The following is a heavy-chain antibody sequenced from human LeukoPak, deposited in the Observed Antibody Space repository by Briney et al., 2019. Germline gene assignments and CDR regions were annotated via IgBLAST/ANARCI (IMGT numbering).Heavy chain of an antibody. V-gene: IGHV4-39*01. CDR2: IYYSGST. CDR3: ARPKAAEGWGEFDY. D-gene: IGHD3-16*01. Sequence: HSETLSLTCTVSGGSISSSSYYWGWIRQPPGKGLEWIGSIYYSGSTYYNPSLKSRVTISVDTSKNQFSLKLSSVTVSDTAVYYCARPKAAEGWGEFDYWGQGTLVTVSS. J-gene: IGHJ4*02. CDR1: GGSISSSSYY.